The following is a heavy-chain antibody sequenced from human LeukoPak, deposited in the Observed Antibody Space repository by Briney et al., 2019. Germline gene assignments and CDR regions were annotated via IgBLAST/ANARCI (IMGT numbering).Heavy chain of an antibody. Sequence: SETLSLTCAVSGYSISSGYYWGWIRQPPGKGLEWIGSIYHSGSTYYNPSLKSRVTISVDTSKNQFSLKLSSVTAADTAVYYCAGTQFGGVTVLDYWGQGTLVTVSS. J-gene: IGHJ4*02. V-gene: IGHV4-38-2*01. D-gene: IGHD3-16*02. CDR1: GYSISSGYY. CDR3: AGTQFGGVTVLDY. CDR2: IYHSGST.